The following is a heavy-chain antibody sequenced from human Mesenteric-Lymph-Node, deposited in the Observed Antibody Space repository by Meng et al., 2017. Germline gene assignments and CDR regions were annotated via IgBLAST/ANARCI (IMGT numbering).Heavy chain of an antibody. J-gene: IGHJ4*02. Sequence: QVQLVQSGAEVKKPGASVKVSCKASGYTFTNYAMHWVRQAPGQRLEWMGWINAGNGNTKYSQKFQGRVTVTRDTSASTAYMDLSSLRSEDTAVYYCTTRLEQNYFDYWGQGTLVTVSS. CDR3: TTRLEQNYFDY. V-gene: IGHV1-3*01. CDR2: INAGNGNT. CDR1: GYTFTNYA. D-gene: IGHD1-1*01.